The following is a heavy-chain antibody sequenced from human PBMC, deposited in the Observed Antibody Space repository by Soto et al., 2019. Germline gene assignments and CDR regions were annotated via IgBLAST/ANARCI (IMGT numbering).Heavy chain of an antibody. CDR1: AGPFSRYA. CDR2: IIPIFGTA. CDR3: ARAIAVARLYASDI. Sequence: QVQLVQSGAEVKKPGSSVKVSCKASAGPFSRYAISWVRQAPGQGLEWMGGIIPIFGTANYAQKFQGRVTITADESTSTAYMELSSLRSEDTAVYYCARAIAVARLYASDIWGQGTMVTVSS. V-gene: IGHV1-69*12. D-gene: IGHD6-19*01. J-gene: IGHJ3*02.